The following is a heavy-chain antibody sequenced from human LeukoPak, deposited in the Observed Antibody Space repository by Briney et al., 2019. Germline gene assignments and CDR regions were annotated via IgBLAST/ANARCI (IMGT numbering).Heavy chain of an antibody. CDR1: GGSISSYY. J-gene: IGHJ6*03. V-gene: IGHV4-59*01. CDR3: ARSVEGYCRGGSCYSYSYYIHV. D-gene: IGHD2-15*01. CDR2: IYYSGST. Sequence: SETLSLTCTVSGGSISSYYWSWIRQPPGKGLEWIGYIYYSGSTNYNPSLKSRVTISVDTSKNQFSLKLSSVTAADTAVYYCARSVEGYCRGGSCYSYSYYIHVWGKGTTVTVSS.